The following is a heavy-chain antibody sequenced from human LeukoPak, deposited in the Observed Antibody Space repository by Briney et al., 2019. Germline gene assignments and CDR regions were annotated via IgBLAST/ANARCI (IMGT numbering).Heavy chain of an antibody. V-gene: IGHV1-2*02. J-gene: IGHJ4*02. Sequence: ASVTVSCKASGYSFTDYYMHWVRQAPGQGLEWMGWINPNSGGTSYAQKFQGRVTMTRDTSISTAYVELSGLRSDDTAVYYCARSLPVFVTSSTHFDYWGQGTPITVSS. CDR2: INPNSGGT. CDR1: GYSFTDYY. D-gene: IGHD3-16*02. CDR3: ARSLPVFVTSSTHFDY.